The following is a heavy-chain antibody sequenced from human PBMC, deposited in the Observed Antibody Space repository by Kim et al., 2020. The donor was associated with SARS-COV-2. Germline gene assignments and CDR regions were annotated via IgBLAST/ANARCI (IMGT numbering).Heavy chain of an antibody. CDR1: GGSISSGSYY. CDR2: IYTSGST. J-gene: IGHJ4*02. V-gene: IGHV4-61*02. CDR3: ARGGWFGNYFDY. Sequence: SETLSLTCIVSGGSISSGSYYWSWIRQPAGKGLEWIGRIYTSGSTNYNPSLKSRVTISVDTSKNQFSLKLSSVTAADTAVYYCARGGWFGNYFDYWGQGTLVTVSS. D-gene: IGHD3-10*01.